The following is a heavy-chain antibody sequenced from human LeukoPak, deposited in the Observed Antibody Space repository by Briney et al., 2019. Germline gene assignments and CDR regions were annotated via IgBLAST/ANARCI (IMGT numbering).Heavy chain of an antibody. J-gene: IGHJ4*02. D-gene: IGHD4-17*01. Sequence: GGSLRLSCAASGFTFSSYGMHWVRQAPGKGLEWLAVIWYDGSNKYYADSVKGRFTISRDNSKNTLYLQMNSLRAEDTAVYYCAKDGDYGDYPLGYWGQGTLVTVSS. CDR2: IWYDGSNK. V-gene: IGHV3-33*06. CDR1: GFTFSSYG. CDR3: AKDGDYGDYPLGY.